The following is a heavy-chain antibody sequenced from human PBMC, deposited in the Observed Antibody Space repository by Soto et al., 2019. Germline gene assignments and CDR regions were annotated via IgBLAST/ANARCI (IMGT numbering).Heavy chain of an antibody. CDR3: AKDRCSSTSWYLSGSGSLRLLFGISGWFDP. V-gene: IGHV3-23*01. Sequence: PGGSLRLSCAASGFTFSSYAMSWVRQAPGKGLEWVSAISGSGGSTYYADSVKGRFTISRDNSKNTLYLQMNSLRAEDTAVYYCAKDRCSSTSWYLSGSGSLRLLFGISGWFDPWGQGTLVTVSS. J-gene: IGHJ5*02. CDR1: GFTFSSYA. CDR2: ISGSGGST. D-gene: IGHD2-2*01.